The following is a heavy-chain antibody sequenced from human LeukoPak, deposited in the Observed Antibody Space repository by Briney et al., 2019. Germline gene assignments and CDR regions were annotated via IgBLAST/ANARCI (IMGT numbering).Heavy chain of an antibody. Sequence: GGSLRLSCAASGFSFSKYAMDWVRQAPGKGLEWVAIISKDGSMRYYADSVKGRLTVSRDNSNNTLSLQMNSLKSEDTAVYYCAGEKFDIWGQGTMVTVSA. CDR2: ISKDGSMR. CDR1: GFSFSKYA. J-gene: IGHJ3*02. V-gene: IGHV3-30*04. CDR3: AGEKFDI.